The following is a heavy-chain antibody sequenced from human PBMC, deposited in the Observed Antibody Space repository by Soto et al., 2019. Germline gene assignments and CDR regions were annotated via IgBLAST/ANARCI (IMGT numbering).Heavy chain of an antibody. J-gene: IGHJ5*02. CDR2: IYYSGSM. V-gene: IGHV4-59*01. CDR1: GGSIGSYY. Sequence: QVHLQESGPGLVRPSETLSLSCTVSGGSIGSYYWSWIRPPPGKGLEWIGYIYYSGSMNYNPSLKSRVIISDDTSKNQIFLRLSSVTAADTAVYYCARAYYYSSGYSLDPWGQGILVTVSS. CDR3: ARAYYYSSGYSLDP. D-gene: IGHD3-22*01.